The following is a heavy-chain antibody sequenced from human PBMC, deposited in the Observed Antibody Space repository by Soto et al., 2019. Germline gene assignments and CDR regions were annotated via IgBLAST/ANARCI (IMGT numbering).Heavy chain of an antibody. CDR2: IIPIFGTA. CDR1: GGTFGSYA. V-gene: IGHV1-69*13. J-gene: IGHJ4*02. CDR3: ARRFVGDDSSGWYYFDY. D-gene: IGHD6-19*01. Sequence: SVKVSCKASGGTFGSYAIRWVRQAPGQGLEWMGGIIPIFGTANYAQKFQGRVTITADESTSTAYMELSSLRSEDTAVYYCARRFVGDDSSGWYYFDYWGQGTLVTVSS.